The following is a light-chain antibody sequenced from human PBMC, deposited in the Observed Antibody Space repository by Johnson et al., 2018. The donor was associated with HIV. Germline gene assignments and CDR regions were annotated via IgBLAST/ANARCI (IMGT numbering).Light chain of an antibody. CDR3: GTWDSSLSAS. CDR2: ENN. J-gene: IGLJ1*01. Sequence: QSVLTQSPSVSAAPGQKVTISCSGSSSNIGNNYVSWYQHLPGTAPKLLIYENNKRPSGIPDRFSGSKSGTSATLGITGLQTGDEADYYCGTWDSSLSASFGTGTKVTVL. CDR1: SSNIGNNY. V-gene: IGLV1-51*02.